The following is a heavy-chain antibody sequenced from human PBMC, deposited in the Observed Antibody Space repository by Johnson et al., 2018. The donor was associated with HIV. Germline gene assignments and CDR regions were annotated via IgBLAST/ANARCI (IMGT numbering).Heavy chain of an antibody. CDR1: GFTFSSYW. Sequence: MLLVESGGGLVQPGGSLRLSCAASGFTFSSYWMSWVRQAPGKGLEWVSAISGSGGSTYYADSVKGRFTISRDNSRNTLYLQMGRLRVEDMAVYYCARDVASVYGSGDHAFDIWGQGTMVTVSS. D-gene: IGHD3-10*01. CDR2: ISGSGGST. CDR3: ARDVASVYGSGDHAFDI. J-gene: IGHJ3*02. V-gene: IGHV3-23*04.